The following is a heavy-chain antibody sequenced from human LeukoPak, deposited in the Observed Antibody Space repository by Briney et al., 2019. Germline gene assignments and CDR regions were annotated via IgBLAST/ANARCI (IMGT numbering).Heavy chain of an antibody. D-gene: IGHD2-2*01. Sequence: HGESLKISCKGSGYSFTSYWIGWVRQMPGKGLEWMGIIYPGDSDTRYSPSFQGQVTISADKSISTAYLQWSSLKTSDTAMYYCARGVVVPAAKSRRYNWFDPWGQGTLVTVSS. CDR1: GYSFTSYW. CDR2: IYPGDSDT. V-gene: IGHV5-51*01. J-gene: IGHJ5*02. CDR3: ARGVVVPAAKSRRYNWFDP.